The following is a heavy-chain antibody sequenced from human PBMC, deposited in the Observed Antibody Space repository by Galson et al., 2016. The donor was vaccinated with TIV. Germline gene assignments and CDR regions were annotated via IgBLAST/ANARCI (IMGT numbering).Heavy chain of an antibody. CDR1: GFTFSNFA. D-gene: IGHD1-26*01. CDR3: AKEIRFLVDADRSPFGAMDV. V-gene: IGHV3-23*01. J-gene: IGHJ6*02. CDR2: ISGRGGST. Sequence: SLRLSCAASGFTFSNFAMTWVRQAPGKGLEWVSGISGRGGSTYYADSVKGRFTVSRDNSKKTLYLQMNSLRADETAVYYCAKEIRFLVDADRSPFGAMDVWGQGTTVTVSS.